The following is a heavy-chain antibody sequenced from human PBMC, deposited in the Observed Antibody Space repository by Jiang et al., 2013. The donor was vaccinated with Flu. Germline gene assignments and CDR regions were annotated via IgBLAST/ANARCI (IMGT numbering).Heavy chain of an antibody. D-gene: IGHD3-22*01. V-gene: IGHV1-8*01. J-gene: IGHJ4*02. CDR2: MNANSGDT. Sequence: AEVKKPGASVKVSCKASGYTFTSYDVNWVRQATGQGLEWMGWMNANSGDTGYAQKFQGRVTMTRNTSISTAYMELNSLRSDDTAVYYCARGSAYDGRHWGQGTLVTVSS. CDR3: ARGSAYDGRH. CDR1: GYTFTSYD.